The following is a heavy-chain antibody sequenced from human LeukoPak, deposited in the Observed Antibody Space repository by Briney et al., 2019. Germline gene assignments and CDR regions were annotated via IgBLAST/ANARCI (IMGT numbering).Heavy chain of an antibody. V-gene: IGHV3-7*01. CDR3: LRDRGYSTYDC. CDR2: IKQDGSEK. CDR1: AFGLRANW. J-gene: IGHJ4*02. Sequence: GGPLSPSGPAPAFGLRANWMSWVRQAPGKGLKWVASIKQDGSEKYYVDSVKGRFTISRDNAKNSLYLQMNTLRAEDTAVYYCLRDRGYSTYDCWGQGTLVTVSS. D-gene: IGHD5-12*01.